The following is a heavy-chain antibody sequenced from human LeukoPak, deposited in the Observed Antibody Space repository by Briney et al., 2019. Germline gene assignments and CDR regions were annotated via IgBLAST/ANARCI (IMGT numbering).Heavy chain of an antibody. V-gene: IGHV3-23*01. CDR1: GFTFSSYA. J-gene: IGHJ4*02. Sequence: SGGSLRLSCAASGFTFSSYAMSWVRQAPGKGLEWVSTISNSDDNTYYADSMKGRFTISRDNSKSTLYLQMISLTAEDTAIYYCAKATGNLGNWGQGTLVTVSS. CDR3: AKATGNLGN. CDR2: ISNSDDNT. D-gene: IGHD1-1*01.